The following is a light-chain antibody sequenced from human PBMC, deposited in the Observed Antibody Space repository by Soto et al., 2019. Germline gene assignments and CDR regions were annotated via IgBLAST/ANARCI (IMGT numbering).Light chain of an antibody. V-gene: IGLV2-14*01. CDR3: CSFTSITTYV. J-gene: IGLJ1*01. CDR1: SSDVGAYNY. CDR2: EVS. Sequence: QSVLTQPASVSGSLGQSITIPCTGTSSDVGAYNYVSWYQQQPGKAPKLMISEVSNRPSGVSNRFSGSKSGNTASLIISGLQAEDEADYYCCSFTSITTYVFGPGTKVTVL.